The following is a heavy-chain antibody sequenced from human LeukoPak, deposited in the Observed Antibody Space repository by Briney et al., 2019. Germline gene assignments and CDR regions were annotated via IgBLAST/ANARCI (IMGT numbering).Heavy chain of an antibody. J-gene: IGHJ4*02. Sequence: ASVKVSCKASGYTFTGYYMHWVRQAPGQGLEWMGWINPNIGDTNYAQKFQGRVTMTRDTSISTAYMELSRLRFDDTAVYYCARDPSGGYVPYFDYWGQGTLVTVSS. CDR3: ARDPSGGYVPYFDY. CDR2: INPNIGDT. CDR1: GYTFTGYY. V-gene: IGHV1-2*02. D-gene: IGHD3-16*01.